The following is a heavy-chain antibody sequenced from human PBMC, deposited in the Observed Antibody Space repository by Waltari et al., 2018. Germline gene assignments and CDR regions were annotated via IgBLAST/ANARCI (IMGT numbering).Heavy chain of an antibody. CDR2: INSDGSST. V-gene: IGHV3-74*02. D-gene: IGHD2-21*01. J-gene: IGHJ4*02. Sequence: EVQLVESGGGLVKPGGSLSLSCAASGFTFSSYSMNGVRQAPGKGLVWVSRINSDGSSTSYADSVKGRFTISRDNAKNTLYLQMNRLRAEDTAVYYCARGVGVAHWGQGTLVTVSS. CDR1: GFTFSSYS. CDR3: ARGVGVAH.